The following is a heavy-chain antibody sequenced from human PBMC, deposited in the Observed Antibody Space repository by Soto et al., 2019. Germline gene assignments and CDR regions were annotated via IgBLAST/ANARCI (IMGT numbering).Heavy chain of an antibody. D-gene: IGHD6-6*01. V-gene: IGHV3-48*02. CDR3: ARGGAARPDY. CDR2: ISSNSATR. CDR1: GFTFSNYG. Sequence: EVQLVESGGGLVQPGGSLRLSCAASGFTFSNYGMNWVRQAPGKGLAGVSYISSNSATRQYADSVKGRFTISRDKAKNSLYLQMNSLRDEDTAVYYCARGGAARPDYWGQGTLVTVSS. J-gene: IGHJ4*02.